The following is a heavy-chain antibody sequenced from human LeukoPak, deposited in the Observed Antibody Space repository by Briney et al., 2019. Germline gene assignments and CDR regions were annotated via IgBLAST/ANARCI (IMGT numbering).Heavy chain of an antibody. CDR3: ARDSQPYSSTSWFDP. D-gene: IGHD6-13*01. V-gene: IGHV3-66*01. Sequence: PGGSLRLSCAASGFTVSSNYMSWVRQAPGKGLEWVSVIYSGGSTYYADSVKGRFTISKDNSKNTLYLQMNSLRAEDTAVYYCARDSQPYSSTSWFDPWGQGTLVTVSS. CDR1: GFTVSSNY. CDR2: IYSGGST. J-gene: IGHJ5*02.